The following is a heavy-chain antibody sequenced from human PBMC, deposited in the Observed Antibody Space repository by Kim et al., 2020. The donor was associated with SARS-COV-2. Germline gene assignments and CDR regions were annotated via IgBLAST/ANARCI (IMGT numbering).Heavy chain of an antibody. V-gene: IGHV3-9*01. J-gene: IGHJ4*02. Sequence: SLRLSCAASGFTFGDYAMHWVRQAPGKGLEWVSGISWNSGSIGYADSVKGRFTISRDNAKNSLYLQMNSLRAEDTALYYCAKGYCSSTSCPPRPWGQGTLVTVSS. CDR1: GFTFGDYA. CDR2: ISWNSGSI. D-gene: IGHD2-2*01. CDR3: AKGYCSSTSCPPRP.